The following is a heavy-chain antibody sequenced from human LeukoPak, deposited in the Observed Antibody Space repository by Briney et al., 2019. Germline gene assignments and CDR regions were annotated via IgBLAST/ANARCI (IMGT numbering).Heavy chain of an antibody. CDR3: ASRYYDSSGYSGFDY. Sequence: SETLSLTCAVYGGSFSGYYWSWIRQPPGKGLEWIGEINHSGSTNYSPSLKSRVTISVDTSKNQFSLKLSSVTAADTAVYYCASRYYDSSGYSGFDYWGQGTLVTVSS. CDR2: INHSGST. V-gene: IGHV4-34*01. CDR1: GGSFSGYY. D-gene: IGHD3-22*01. J-gene: IGHJ4*02.